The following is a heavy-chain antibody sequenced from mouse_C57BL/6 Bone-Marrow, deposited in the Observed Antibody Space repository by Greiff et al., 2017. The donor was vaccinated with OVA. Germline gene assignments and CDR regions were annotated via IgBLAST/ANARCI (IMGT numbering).Heavy chain of an antibody. Sequence: VQLQQSGAELVRPGASVTLSCKASGYTFTDYEMHWVKQTPVHGLEWIGAIDPETGGTAYNQKFKGKAILTADKSSSTAYIELRSLTSEDSAVSYCTNYAGYYPAWFAYWGQGTLVTVSA. CDR2: IDPETGGT. CDR1: GYTFTDYE. D-gene: IGHD2-3*01. V-gene: IGHV1-15*01. J-gene: IGHJ3*01. CDR3: TNYAGYYPAWFAY.